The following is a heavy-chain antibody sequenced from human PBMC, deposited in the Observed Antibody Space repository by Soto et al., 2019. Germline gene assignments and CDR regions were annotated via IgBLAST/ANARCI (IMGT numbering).Heavy chain of an antibody. J-gene: IGHJ5*02. V-gene: IGHV3-9*01. CDR3: AKDGLSGNSTNGFDP. D-gene: IGHD3-10*01. CDR1: GFTFDDYA. CDR2: ISWNSGSV. Sequence: EVQLVESGGGLVQPGRSLRLSCTASGFTFDDYAMHWVRQGPGQGLEWVSGISWNSGSVGYADSVKGRFTISRDNTRKSLYLQMNSLRPEDTAFYYCAKDGLSGNSTNGFDPWGQGTLVTVSS.